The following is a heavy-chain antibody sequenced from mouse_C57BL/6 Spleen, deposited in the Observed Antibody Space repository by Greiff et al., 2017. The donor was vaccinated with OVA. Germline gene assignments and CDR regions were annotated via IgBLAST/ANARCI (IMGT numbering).Heavy chain of an antibody. D-gene: IGHD4-1*01. V-gene: IGHV1-64*01. CDR2: IHPNSGST. J-gene: IGHJ4*01. CDR1: GYTFTSYW. CDR3: ARAVTGTGAMDY. Sequence: QVQLQQPGAELVKPGASVKLSCKASGYTFTSYWMHWVKQRPGQGLEWIGMIHPNSGSTNYNEKFKSKATLTVDKSSSTADMQLSRLTSEDSAVYYCARAVTGTGAMDYWGQGTSVTVSS.